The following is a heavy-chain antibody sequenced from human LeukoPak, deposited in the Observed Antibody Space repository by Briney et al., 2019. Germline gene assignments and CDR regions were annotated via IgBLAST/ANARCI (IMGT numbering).Heavy chain of an antibody. Sequence: GESLKISCKGSGYSFTSYWIGWVRQMPGKGLEWMGIIYPGDSDTRYSPSFQGQVTISADKSISTAYLQWSSLKASDTAMYYCARHGSMNYYYDSSGYYHTFDYWGQGTLLTVSS. V-gene: IGHV5-51*01. CDR3: ARHGSMNYYYDSSGYYHTFDY. CDR2: IYPGDSDT. J-gene: IGHJ4*02. D-gene: IGHD3-22*01. CDR1: GYSFTSYW.